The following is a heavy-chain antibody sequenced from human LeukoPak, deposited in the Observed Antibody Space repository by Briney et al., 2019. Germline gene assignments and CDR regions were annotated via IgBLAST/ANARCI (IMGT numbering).Heavy chain of an antibody. V-gene: IGHV1-18*01. Sequence: ASVKVSCKASGYTFTSYGISWVRQAPGQGLEWMGWISAYNGNTNYAQKLQGRVTMTTDTSTSTAYMELRSLGSDDTAVYYCARAPPPWHRPGMDVWGQGTTVTVSS. CDR3: ARAPPPWHRPGMDV. CDR2: ISAYNGNT. J-gene: IGHJ6*02. CDR1: GYTFTSYG. D-gene: IGHD1-14*01.